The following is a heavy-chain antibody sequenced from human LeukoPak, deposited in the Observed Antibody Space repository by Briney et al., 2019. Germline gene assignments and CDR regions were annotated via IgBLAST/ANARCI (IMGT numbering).Heavy chain of an antibody. CDR2: INHSGST. V-gene: IGHV4-34*01. J-gene: IGHJ4*02. CDR1: GGSFSGYY. Sequence: KPSETLSLTCAVYGGSFSGYYWNWIRQPPGKGLEWIGEINHSGSTNYNPSLKSRVTISVDTSKNQFSLKLSSVTAADTAVYYCARRVRGYGEYYFDYWGQGTLVTVSS. D-gene: IGHD5-12*01. CDR3: ARRVRGYGEYYFDY.